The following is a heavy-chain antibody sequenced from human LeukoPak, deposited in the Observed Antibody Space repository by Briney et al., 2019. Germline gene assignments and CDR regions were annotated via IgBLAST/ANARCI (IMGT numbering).Heavy chain of an antibody. D-gene: IGHD3-22*01. J-gene: IGHJ6*03. Sequence: KPGESLKISCKGSGYSFTSYWIGWVLQMPGKGLEWMVIIYPGDSDTRYSPSFQGQVTISADKSISTAYLQWSSLKASDTAMYYCARQVMGYYDSSGYYSHYYYYYMDVWGKGTTVTVSS. CDR2: IYPGDSDT. CDR3: ARQVMGYYDSSGYYSHYYYYYMDV. CDR1: GYSFTSYW. V-gene: IGHV5-51*01.